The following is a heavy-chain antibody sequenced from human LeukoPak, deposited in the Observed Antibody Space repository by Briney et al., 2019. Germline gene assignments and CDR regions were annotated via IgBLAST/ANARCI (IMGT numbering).Heavy chain of an antibody. J-gene: IGHJ4*02. CDR2: ISWNSGSI. CDR1: GFTFDDYA. Sequence: GGSLRLSCAASGFTFDDYAMHWVRQAPGKGLEWVSGISWNSGSIGYADSVKGRFTISRDHAKNSLYLQMNSLRAEDTALYYCARSIVVVVAATLFDYWGQGTLGTVSS. CDR3: ARSIVVVVAATLFDY. V-gene: IGHV3-9*01. D-gene: IGHD2-15*01.